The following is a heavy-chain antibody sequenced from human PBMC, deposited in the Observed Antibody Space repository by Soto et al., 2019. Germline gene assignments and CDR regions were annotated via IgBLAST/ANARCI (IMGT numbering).Heavy chain of an antibody. CDR2: RNPNSGNR. V-gene: IGHV1-8*01. CDR1: GYTFTSYD. CDR3: ARARSSGWYVDY. D-gene: IGHD6-19*01. Sequence: QVQLVQSGAEVKKPGASVKVSCKASGYTFTSYDINWVRQATGQGLEWMGWRNPNSGNRGYAQKFQGRATMTTNTSISTAYMELSSLRSEDTAVYYCARARSSGWYVDYWGQGTLVTVSS. J-gene: IGHJ4*02.